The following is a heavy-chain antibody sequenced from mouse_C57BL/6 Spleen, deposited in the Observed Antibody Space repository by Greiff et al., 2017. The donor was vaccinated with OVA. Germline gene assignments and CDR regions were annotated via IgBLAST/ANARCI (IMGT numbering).Heavy chain of an antibody. CDR2: INPSTGGT. CDR1: GYSFTGYY. Sequence: VQLQQSGPELVKPGASVKISCKASGYSFTGYYMNWVKQSPEKSLEWIGEINPSTGGTTYNQKFKAQATLTVDKSYSTAYMQRKSLTSEDSADYNCARAAYSNYRELDNCDYWGQGTTLTVSS. V-gene: IGHV1-42*01. CDR3: ARAAYSNYRELDNCDY. J-gene: IGHJ2*01. D-gene: IGHD2-5*01.